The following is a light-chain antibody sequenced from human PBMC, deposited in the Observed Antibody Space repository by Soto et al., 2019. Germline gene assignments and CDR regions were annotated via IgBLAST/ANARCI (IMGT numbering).Light chain of an antibody. V-gene: IGKV2-28*01. CDR2: LGS. J-gene: IGKJ1*01. Sequence: DIVMTQPPLSLPVTPGEPASISCRSSQSLLHSNGYNYLDWYLQKPGQSPQVLIYLGSNRASGVPDRFSGSGSGTDFTLKISRVEAADVGVYYCMQPLQAPWTFGQGTKVEIK. CDR1: QSLLHSNGYNY. CDR3: MQPLQAPWT.